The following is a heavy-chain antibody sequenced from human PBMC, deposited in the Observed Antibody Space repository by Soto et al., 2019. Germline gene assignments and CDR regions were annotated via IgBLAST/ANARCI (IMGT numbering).Heavy chain of an antibody. J-gene: IGHJ4*02. D-gene: IGHD6-19*01. CDR3: AKGGGWLYYFDY. V-gene: IGHV3-30-3*01. CDR1: GFTFSSYA. CDR2: ISYDGSNK. Sequence: GGSLRLSCAASGFTFSSYAMHWVRQAPGKGLEKVAVISYDGSNKYYADSLKGRLTISRDNSKNTLFLKVNSLRSEETAVYYCAKGGGWLYYFDYWGQGTLVTVSS.